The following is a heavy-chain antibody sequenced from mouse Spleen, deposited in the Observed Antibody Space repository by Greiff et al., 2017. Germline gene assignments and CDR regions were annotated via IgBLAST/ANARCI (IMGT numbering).Heavy chain of an antibody. J-gene: IGHJ2*01. V-gene: IGHV1-42*01. Sequence: VQLQQSGPELVKPGASVKISCKASGYSFTGYYMNWVKQSPEKSLEWIGEINPGTGGTTYNQKFKAKATLTADKSSSTAYMQLKSLTSEDSAVYYCERFWDYWGQGTTLTVSS. CDR2: INPGTGGT. CDR3: ERFWDY. CDR1: GYSFTGYY.